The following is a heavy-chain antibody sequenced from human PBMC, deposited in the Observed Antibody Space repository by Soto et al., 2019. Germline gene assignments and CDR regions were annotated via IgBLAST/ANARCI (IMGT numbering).Heavy chain of an antibody. J-gene: IGHJ6*02. Sequence: QVRLEESGPGLVKPSETLSLICSVSGGSVNNANYFWNWIRHHPENGLEWIGYIYYSGSTRYNPSFKTRATLSIDTSKNQFPLRLNSVTVADTAVYFCARDADYGGSRGGMDVWGRGTTVT. CDR3: ARDADYGGSRGGMDV. CDR2: IYYSGST. V-gene: IGHV4-31*03. CDR1: GGSVNNANYF. D-gene: IGHD4-17*01.